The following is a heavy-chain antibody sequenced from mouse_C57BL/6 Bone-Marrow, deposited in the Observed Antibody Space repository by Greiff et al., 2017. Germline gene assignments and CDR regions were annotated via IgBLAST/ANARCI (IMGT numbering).Heavy chain of an antibody. CDR3: ARFITTVRGYAMDY. V-gene: IGHV1-76*01. Sequence: QVQLQQSGAELVRPGASVKLSCKASGYTFTDYYINWVKQRPGQGLEWIARIYPGSGNTYYNEKFKGKATLTAEKSSSTAYMQLSSLTSEDSAVYFCARFITTVRGYAMDYWGQGTSVTVSS. CDR1: GYTFTDYY. D-gene: IGHD1-1*01. CDR2: IYPGSGNT. J-gene: IGHJ4*01.